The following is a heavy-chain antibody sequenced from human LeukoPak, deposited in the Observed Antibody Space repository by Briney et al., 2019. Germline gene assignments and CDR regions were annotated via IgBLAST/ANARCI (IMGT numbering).Heavy chain of an antibody. J-gene: IGHJ4*02. D-gene: IGHD1-26*01. Sequence: GGSLRLSCAASGFTFSGYWMSWIRQTPEKGLEWVANIKQDGYEKYYVDSVKGRFTISRDNAKNSLYLQMNSLRADDTAIYYCARDKIVGPTTLDYWGQGTLVTVSS. CDR3: ARDKIVGPTTLDY. V-gene: IGHV3-7*01. CDR1: GFTFSGYW. CDR2: IKQDGYEK.